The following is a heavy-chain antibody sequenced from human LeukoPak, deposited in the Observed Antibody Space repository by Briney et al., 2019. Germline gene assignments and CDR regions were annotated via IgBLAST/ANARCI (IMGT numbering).Heavy chain of an antibody. D-gene: IGHD2-2*01. Sequence: SETLSLTCTVSGGSISSSSYYWGWVRQPPGKGLEWIGSIYYSGSTYYNPTLKSRVTISVDTSKNQFSLKLSSVTAADTAVYYCARLIVVVPAGYFDYWGQGTLVTVSS. V-gene: IGHV4-39*07. J-gene: IGHJ4*02. CDR2: IYYSGST. CDR1: GGSISSSSYY. CDR3: ARLIVVVPAGYFDY.